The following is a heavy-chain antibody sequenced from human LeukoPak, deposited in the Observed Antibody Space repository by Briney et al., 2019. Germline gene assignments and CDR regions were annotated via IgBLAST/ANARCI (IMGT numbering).Heavy chain of an antibody. CDR1: SGSISSGSYY. V-gene: IGHV4-61*02. D-gene: IGHD1-26*01. Sequence: SQTLSLTCTVSSGSISSGSYYWSWIRQPAGKGLEWIGRIYTSGSTNYNPALKSRVTISVDTSKNQFSLKLSSVTAADTAVYYCARDAPTYSGSYGRVYWGQGTLVTVSS. J-gene: IGHJ4*02. CDR2: IYTSGST. CDR3: ARDAPTYSGSYGRVY.